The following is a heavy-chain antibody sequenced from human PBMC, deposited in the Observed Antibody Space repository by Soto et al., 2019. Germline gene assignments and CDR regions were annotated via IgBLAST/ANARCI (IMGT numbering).Heavy chain of an antibody. V-gene: IGHV3-33*01. CDR1: GFTFSSYG. CDR2: IWYDGSNK. J-gene: IGHJ6*02. D-gene: IGHD3-10*01. Sequence: GGSLRLSCAASGFTFSSYGMHWVRQAPGKGLEWVAVIWYDGSNKYYADSVKGRFTISRDNSKNTLYLQMNSLRAEDTAVYYCARYPRAYYYGSGSFRHYYYYGMDVWGQGTTVTVSS. CDR3: ARYPRAYYYGSGSFRHYYYYGMDV.